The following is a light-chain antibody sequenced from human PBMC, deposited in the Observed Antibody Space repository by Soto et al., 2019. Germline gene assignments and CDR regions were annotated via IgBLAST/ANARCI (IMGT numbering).Light chain of an antibody. J-gene: IGLJ1*01. Sequence: ALTQPASVSGSPGQSITISCTGTSSDVGGYNYVSWYQHHPGKAPKLMIYDVSNRPSGVSNLFSGSKSGNTASLTISGLQPEDEADYYCSSYTTSNTRQIVFGTGTKVTVL. V-gene: IGLV2-14*03. CDR3: SSYTTSNTRQIV. CDR2: DVS. CDR1: SSDVGGYNY.